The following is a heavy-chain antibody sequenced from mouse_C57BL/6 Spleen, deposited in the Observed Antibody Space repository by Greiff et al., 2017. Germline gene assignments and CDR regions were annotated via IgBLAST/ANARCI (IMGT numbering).Heavy chain of an antibody. CDR2: INPSSGYT. J-gene: IGHJ3*01. CDR3: AREGRDYGSSSGRLFAY. Sequence: QVQLQQSGAELAKPGASVKLSCKASGYTFTSYWMHWVKQRPGQGLEWIGYINPSSGYTKYNQKFKDKATLTADKSSSTAYMQLSSLTYENSADYYCAREGRDYGSSSGRLFAYWGQGTLVTVSA. D-gene: IGHD1-1*01. CDR1: GYTFTSYW. V-gene: IGHV1-7*01.